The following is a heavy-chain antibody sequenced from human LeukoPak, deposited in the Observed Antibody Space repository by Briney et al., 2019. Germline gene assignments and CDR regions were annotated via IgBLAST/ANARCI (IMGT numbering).Heavy chain of an antibody. CDR2: ISAYNGNT. V-gene: IGHV1-18*01. CDR3: ARFYGYERGDYCDY. J-gene: IGHJ4*02. D-gene: IGHD2-15*01. Sequence: GASVKASCKASGYTFTSYGISWVRQAPGQGLAWMGWISAYNGNTNYAQKLQGRVTMTTDTSTSTAYIELRRLRSDDTAVYYCARFYGYERGDYCDYWDQGTLVTVP. CDR1: GYTFTSYG.